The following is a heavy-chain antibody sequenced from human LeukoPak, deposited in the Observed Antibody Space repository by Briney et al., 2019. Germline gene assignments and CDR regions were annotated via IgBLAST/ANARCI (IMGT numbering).Heavy chain of an antibody. J-gene: IGHJ5*02. CDR2: IYYSGYT. D-gene: IGHD6-19*01. V-gene: IGHV4-59*01. CDR1: GGSINNYY. CDR3: ASSKTNGDSSGWYAWFDP. Sequence: SETLSLTCTVSGGSINNYYWSWIRQPPGKGLEWIGYIYYSGYTNYNPSLKSRVTISVDTSKNQFSLKLSSVTAADTAVYYCASSKTNGDSSGWYAWFDPWGQGTLVTVSP.